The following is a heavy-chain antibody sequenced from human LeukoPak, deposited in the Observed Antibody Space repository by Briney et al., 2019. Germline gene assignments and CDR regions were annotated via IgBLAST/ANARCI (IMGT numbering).Heavy chain of an antibody. Sequence: GGSLRLSCAASGFTFDDYAMHWVRQAPGKGLEWVSGISWNSGSIGYADSVKGRFTISRDNAKNSLYLQMNSLRAEATALYYCAKETGFLGYCSGGSCYPGRVYYYGMDVWGQGTTVTVSS. CDR2: ISWNSGSI. V-gene: IGHV3-9*01. J-gene: IGHJ6*02. D-gene: IGHD2-15*01. CDR1: GFTFDDYA. CDR3: AKETGFLGYCSGGSCYPGRVYYYGMDV.